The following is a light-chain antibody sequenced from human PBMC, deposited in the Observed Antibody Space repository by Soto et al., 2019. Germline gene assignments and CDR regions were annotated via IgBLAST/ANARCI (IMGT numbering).Light chain of an antibody. CDR2: AAS. CDR1: QGISNY. Sequence: IHMTPSPSSLSASVRDRVTNTCPASQGISNYLAWYQQKPGKVPKLLIYAASTLQSGVPSRFSGSGSGTDFTLTISSLQPEDVATYYCQKYNSAPRTFGQGTKV. J-gene: IGKJ1*01. CDR3: QKYNSAPRT. V-gene: IGKV1-27*01.